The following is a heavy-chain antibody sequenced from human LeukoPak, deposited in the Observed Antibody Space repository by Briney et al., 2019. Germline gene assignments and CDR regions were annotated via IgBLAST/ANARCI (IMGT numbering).Heavy chain of an antibody. V-gene: IGHV3-48*01. CDR1: GFTFSTYS. J-gene: IGHJ4*02. CDR3: ARSHYYLDS. CDR2: ISTSYSTI. Sequence: GGSLRLSRAASGFTFSTYSMHWVRQAPGKGLEWVSFISTSYSTIYADSVKGRFTISRDNAKNSVYLQMNSLRAEDTAVYYCARSHYYLDSWGQGTLVAVSS.